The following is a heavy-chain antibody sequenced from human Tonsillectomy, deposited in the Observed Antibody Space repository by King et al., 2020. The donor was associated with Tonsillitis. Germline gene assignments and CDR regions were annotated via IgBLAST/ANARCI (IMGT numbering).Heavy chain of an antibody. Sequence: QLQESGPGLVKPSETLSLTCTVSGGSINSSSYYWGWVRQAPGKGLEWIGSVSYSGKTYFNPSLKSRVTISVDTSKNQFSLSLRSVTAADTAVYSCAKIEIRRTYLYYWGQGTLVTVSS. V-gene: IGHV4-39*01. J-gene: IGHJ4*02. D-gene: IGHD3/OR15-3a*01. CDR1: GGSINSSSYY. CDR2: VSYSGKT. CDR3: AKIEIRRTYLYY.